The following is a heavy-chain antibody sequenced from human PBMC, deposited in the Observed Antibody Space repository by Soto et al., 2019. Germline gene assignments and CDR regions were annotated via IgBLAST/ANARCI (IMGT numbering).Heavy chain of an antibody. V-gene: IGHV4-39*01. CDR3: ARHSTGLWFGDGPDH. CDR2: INYSGST. Sequence: QPQLQESGPGLVKPSETLSLTCTVSGASISSTSNYWGWIRQPPGKGLEWIGSINYSGSTYYNPSLDSRPTISIDTSKNQSSLKLGAVTAADTAVYYCARHSTGLWFGDGPDHGGQGTLVTVSS. CDR1: GASISSTSNY. J-gene: IGHJ4*02. D-gene: IGHD3-10*01.